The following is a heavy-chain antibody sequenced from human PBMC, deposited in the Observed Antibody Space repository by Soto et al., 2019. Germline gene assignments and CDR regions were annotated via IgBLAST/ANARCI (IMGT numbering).Heavy chain of an antibody. CDR1: GFTFDDYA. Sequence: GGSLRLSCAASGFTFDDYAMHWVRQAPGKGLEWVSGISWNSGSIGYADSVKGRFTISRDNAKNSLYLQMNSLRAEDTALYYCAKAQRRYCSSTSCYTDAFDIWGQGTMVTVS. V-gene: IGHV3-9*01. CDR3: AKAQRRYCSSTSCYTDAFDI. J-gene: IGHJ3*02. D-gene: IGHD2-2*02. CDR2: ISWNSGSI.